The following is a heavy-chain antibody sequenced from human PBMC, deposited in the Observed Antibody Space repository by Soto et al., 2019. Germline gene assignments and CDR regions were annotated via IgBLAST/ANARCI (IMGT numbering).Heavy chain of an antibody. CDR3: APRWRSSSSWYYYYYGMDV. Sequence: QVQLVQSGAEVKKPGASVKVSCKASGYTFTSYYMHWVRQAPGQGLEWMGIINPSGGSTSYAQKCQGRLTMTRDTSTSPAYMELSSLRSEDTAVYYCAPRWRSSSSWYYYYYGMDVWGQGTTVTVSS. CDR2: INPSGGST. V-gene: IGHV1-46*01. CDR1: GYTFTSYY. D-gene: IGHD6-6*01. J-gene: IGHJ6*02.